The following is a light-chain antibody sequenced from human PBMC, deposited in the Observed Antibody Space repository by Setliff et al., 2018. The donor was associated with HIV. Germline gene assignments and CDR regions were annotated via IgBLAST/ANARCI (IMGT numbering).Light chain of an antibody. CDR2: DVS. CDR1: SSDVGGYNY. V-gene: IGLV2-23*02. J-gene: IGLJ1*01. CDR3: CSYAGSSTSI. Sequence: QSALTQPASVSGSPGQSITISCTGTSSDVGGYNYVSWYQQHPGKAPKLMIYDVSKRPSGVSNRFSSSKSGNTASLTISGLQAEDEADYYCCSYAGSSTSIFGTGTKVTV.